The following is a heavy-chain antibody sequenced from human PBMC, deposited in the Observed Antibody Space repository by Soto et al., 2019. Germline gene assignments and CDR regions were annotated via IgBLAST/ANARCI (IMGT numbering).Heavy chain of an antibody. Sequence: EEQLVESGGGLVQPGGSLRLSCAASGFTFSSYEMNWVRQAPGMGLEWISYIGGSGGTKYSADSVKGRFTISRDNAQNSLYLQMNSLRAEDTAVYYCARDRGGDGGQFLFPEGFDLWGQGTMVTVSS. V-gene: IGHV3-48*03. D-gene: IGHD2-21*02. J-gene: IGHJ3*01. CDR3: ARDRGGDGGQFLFPEGFDL. CDR1: GFTFSSYE. CDR2: IGGSGGTK.